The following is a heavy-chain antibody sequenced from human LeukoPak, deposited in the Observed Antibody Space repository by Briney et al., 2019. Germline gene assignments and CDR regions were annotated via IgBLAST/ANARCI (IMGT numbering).Heavy chain of an antibody. Sequence: SETLSLTCAVYGGSFSGYYWSWIRQPPGKGLEWIGEINHSGSTNYNPSLKSRVTISVDTSKNQFSLKLSSVTAADTAVYYCARERGDIVVVPAATPDYYFDYWGQGTLVTVSS. CDR3: ARERGDIVVVPAATPDYYFDY. CDR1: GGSFSGYY. CDR2: INHSGST. V-gene: IGHV4-34*01. J-gene: IGHJ4*02. D-gene: IGHD2-2*02.